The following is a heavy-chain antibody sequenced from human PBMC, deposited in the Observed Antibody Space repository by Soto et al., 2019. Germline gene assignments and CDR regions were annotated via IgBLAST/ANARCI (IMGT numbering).Heavy chain of an antibody. J-gene: IGHJ6*03. CDR1: GGSISSYY. Sequence: SETLSLTCTVSGGSISSYYWSWIRQPPGKGLEWIGYIYYSGSTNYNPSLKSRVTISVDTSKNQFSLKLSSVTAADTAVYYCARITRRYFDWLLSFYYYYMDVWGKGTTVTVSS. CDR3: ARITRRYFDWLLSFYYYYMDV. V-gene: IGHV4-59*01. CDR2: IYYSGST. D-gene: IGHD3-9*01.